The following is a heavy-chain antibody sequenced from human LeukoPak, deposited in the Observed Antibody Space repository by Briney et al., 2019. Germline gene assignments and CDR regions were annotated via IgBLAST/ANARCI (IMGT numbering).Heavy chain of an antibody. D-gene: IGHD6-19*01. CDR2: TGNIGGDS. CDR1: ALTLSSYE. Sequence: ARSLRLSCTLSALTLSSYEMTCVRQAAGEGLEWVSRTGNIGGDSHCADSVKGRFTISRDHSTQPMYRQASCLLADDTGVNYCTVNSGWYGISWGQGTLVTVSS. V-gene: IGHV3-23*01. J-gene: IGHJ1*01. CDR3: TVNSGWYGIS.